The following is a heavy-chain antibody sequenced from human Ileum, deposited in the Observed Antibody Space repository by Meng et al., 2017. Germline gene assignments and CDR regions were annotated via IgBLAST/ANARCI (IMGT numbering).Heavy chain of an antibody. D-gene: IGHD3-9*01. CDR1: GWVLSYNY. Sequence: HWHAIPVMTPESIAHTHAVSGWVLSYNYCVSIRNPPGKGLEWTVQIHQSRSTNYNPSLKSRVTISVDTSKKQFSLKLGSVTAADTAVYYCARCRGGAGYFDWHAPTYFDYWGQGTLVTVSS. CDR2: IHQSRST. V-gene: IGHV4-34*01. CDR3: ARCRGGAGYFDWHAPTYFDY. J-gene: IGHJ4*02.